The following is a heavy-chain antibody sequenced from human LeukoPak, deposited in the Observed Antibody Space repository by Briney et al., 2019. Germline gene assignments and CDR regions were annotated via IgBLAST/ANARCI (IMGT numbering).Heavy chain of an antibody. CDR2: IRYDGSNK. CDR3: AKEIPGVPYYFHY. CDR1: GFTFSSYG. V-gene: IGHV3-30*02. Sequence: GGSLRLSCAASGFTFSSYGMHWVRQAPGKGLEWVAFIRYDGSNKYYADSVKGRLTISRDNSKTTLYLQMNSLGAEDTAVYYCAKEIPGVPYYFHYWGQGTLVTVSS. D-gene: IGHD2-2*01. J-gene: IGHJ4*02.